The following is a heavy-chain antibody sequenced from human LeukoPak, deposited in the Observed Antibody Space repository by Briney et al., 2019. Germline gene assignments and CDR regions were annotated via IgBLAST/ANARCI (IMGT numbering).Heavy chain of an antibody. V-gene: IGHV3-11*04. CDR2: IGSSDTTK. CDR3: ARGGRAYGLDV. D-gene: IGHD3-16*01. CDR1: GFTVSGNY. Sequence: PGGSLRLSCAASGFTVSGNYMSWVRQAPGKGLEWVSYIGSSDTTKYYAESVKGRFIISRDNAKNSLYLQMNTLRAEDTAVYYCARGGRAYGLDVWGQGTTVTVSS. J-gene: IGHJ6*02.